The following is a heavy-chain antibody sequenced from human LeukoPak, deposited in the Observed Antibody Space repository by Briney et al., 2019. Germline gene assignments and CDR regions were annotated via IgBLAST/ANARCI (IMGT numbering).Heavy chain of an antibody. J-gene: IGHJ4*02. D-gene: IGHD3/OR15-3a*01. V-gene: IGHV4-59*01. CDR3: VGTRFGLVYFDS. CDR1: GGSSSDYY. Sequence: SETLSLTCSVSGGSSSDYYWSWIRQPPGKGLEWIGYIYYKGNTNYNPSLKSRVTISVDTSKDQVSLRLTSVTAADTATYFCVGTRFGLVYFDSWGQGTLVSVSS. CDR2: IYYKGNT.